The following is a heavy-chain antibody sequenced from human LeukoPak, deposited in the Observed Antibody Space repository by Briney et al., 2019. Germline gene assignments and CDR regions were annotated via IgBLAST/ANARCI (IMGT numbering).Heavy chain of an antibody. CDR3: ARGYSGVLDY. D-gene: IGHD4-11*01. Sequence: GGSLRLSCAASVFTFSSYAMNWVRQAPGKGLEWVSYISSSSSTIYYADSVKGRFTISRDNAKNSLYLQMNSLRAEDTAVYYCARGYSGVLDYWGQGTLVTVSS. V-gene: IGHV3-48*01. J-gene: IGHJ4*02. CDR1: VFTFSSYA. CDR2: ISSSSSTI.